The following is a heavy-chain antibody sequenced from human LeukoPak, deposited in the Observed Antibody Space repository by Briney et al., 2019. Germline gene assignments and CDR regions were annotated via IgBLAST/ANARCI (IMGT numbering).Heavy chain of an antibody. Sequence: PSETLSLTCAVYGGSFSGYYWSWIRQPPGKGLEWIGEINHSGSTNYNPSLKSRVTISVDTSKNQFSLKLSSVTAADTAVYYCARQGGSGSKPLDYWGQGTLVTVSS. CDR3: ARQGGSGSKPLDY. CDR2: INHSGST. V-gene: IGHV4-34*01. J-gene: IGHJ4*02. D-gene: IGHD3-10*01. CDR1: GGSFSGYY.